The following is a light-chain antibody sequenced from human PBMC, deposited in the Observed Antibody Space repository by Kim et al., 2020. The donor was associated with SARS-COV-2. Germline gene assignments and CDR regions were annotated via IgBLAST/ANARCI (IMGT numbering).Light chain of an antibody. V-gene: IGKV3-11*01. CDR2: DAS. J-gene: IGKJ1*01. Sequence: PGESATLACGASQSVSSYLAWYQQNPGQAPRLLIYDASKRATGIPARFSGSGSGTDFTLIISSLEPEDFAVYYCQQRRNWPRTFGQGTKVDIK. CDR3: QQRRNWPRT. CDR1: QSVSSY.